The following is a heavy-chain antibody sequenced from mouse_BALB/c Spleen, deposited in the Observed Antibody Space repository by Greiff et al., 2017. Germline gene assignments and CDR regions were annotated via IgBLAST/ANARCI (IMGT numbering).Heavy chain of an antibody. J-gene: IGHJ3*01. D-gene: IGHD1-2*01. Sequence: QVTLKVSGPGILQPSQTLSLTCSFSGFSLSTSGMGVSWLRQPSGKGLEWLAHIYWDDDKRYNPSLKSRLTIAKDTSSNQVFLKITSVDTADTATYYCDLITTARGFAYWGQGTLVTVSA. CDR1: GFSLSTSGMG. V-gene: IGHV8-12*01. CDR3: DLITTARGFAY. CDR2: IYWDDDK.